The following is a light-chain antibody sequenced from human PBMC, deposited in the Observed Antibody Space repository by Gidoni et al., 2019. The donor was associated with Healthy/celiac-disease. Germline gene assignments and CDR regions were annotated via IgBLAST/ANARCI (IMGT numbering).Light chain of an antibody. V-gene: IGKV2-28*01. Sequence: DIVMTQSPLSLPVTPGEPASISCRSSQSLLHSNGYNYLDWYLQKPGQSPQLLIYLGSNRASGVPDRFSGRGSGKDFTLKISRVEAEDVGVYYCMQALQTPLTCXGXTKVEIK. CDR1: QSLLHSNGYNY. CDR2: LGS. J-gene: IGKJ4*01. CDR3: MQALQTPLT.